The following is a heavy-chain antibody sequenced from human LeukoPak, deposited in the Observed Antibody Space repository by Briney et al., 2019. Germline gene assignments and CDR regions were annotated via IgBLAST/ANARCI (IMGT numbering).Heavy chain of an antibody. D-gene: IGHD3-22*01. Sequence: PGGSLRLSCAASGFTFSSYGMHWVRQAPGKGLEWVAFIRYDGSNKYYADSVKGRFTISRDNSKNTLYLQMNSLRAEDTAVYYCAKCYYDSSGYYLGYWGQGTLVTVSS. CDR3: AKCYYDSSGYYLGY. V-gene: IGHV3-30*02. J-gene: IGHJ4*02. CDR2: IRYDGSNK. CDR1: GFTFSSYG.